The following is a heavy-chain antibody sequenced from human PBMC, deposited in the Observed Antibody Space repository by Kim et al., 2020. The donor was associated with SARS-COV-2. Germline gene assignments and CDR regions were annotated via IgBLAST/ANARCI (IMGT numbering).Heavy chain of an antibody. D-gene: IGHD5-12*01. J-gene: IGHJ4*02. Sequence: GGSLRLSCAASGFTVSSNYMSWVRQAPGKGLEWVSVIYSSGSTYYADSVKGRFTISRDNSKNTLYLQMNSLRAEDTAVYYCASRGYSGDFDYWGQGTLVTVSS. V-gene: IGHV3-53*01. CDR1: GFTVSSNY. CDR3: ASRGYSGDFDY. CDR2: IYSSGST.